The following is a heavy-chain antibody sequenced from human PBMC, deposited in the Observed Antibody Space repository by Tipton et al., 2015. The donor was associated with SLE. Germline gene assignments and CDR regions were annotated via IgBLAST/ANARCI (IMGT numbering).Heavy chain of an antibody. J-gene: IGHJ4*02. Sequence: TLSLTCTVSGGSINTGGYYWSWIRQLPGKGLEWIGYIYYTGTTYYNPSVKSRVTISVDRSKNQFSLKLSSVTAADTAVYYCARGGAITMGQGEVDYWGQGTLVTVSS. CDR1: GGSINTGGYY. CDR2: IYYTGTT. V-gene: IGHV4-31*03. D-gene: IGHD3-10*01. CDR3: ARGGAITMGQGEVDY.